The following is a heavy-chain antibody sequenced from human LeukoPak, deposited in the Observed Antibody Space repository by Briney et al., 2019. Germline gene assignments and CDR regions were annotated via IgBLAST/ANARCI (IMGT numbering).Heavy chain of an antibody. J-gene: IGHJ5*01. D-gene: IGHD2-8*01. CDR3: TRDNGGFSRFDP. CDR1: GYTLTRNY. Sequence: ASVKVSCKASGYTLTRNYMHWVRQAPGEGLEWMGIFNPNGGAATYAQKFEGRVTMTMDMSTSTFYMDVSSLKSEDTAVYYCTRDNGGFSRFDPWGQGTLATVSS. CDR2: FNPNGGAA. V-gene: IGHV1-46*01.